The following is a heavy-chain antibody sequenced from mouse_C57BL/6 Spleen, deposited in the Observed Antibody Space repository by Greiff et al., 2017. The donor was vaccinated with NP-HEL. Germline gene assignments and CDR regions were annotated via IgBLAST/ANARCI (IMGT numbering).Heavy chain of an antibody. D-gene: IGHD1-1*01. CDR3: ARGAHYYGSSLDY. V-gene: IGHV1-66*01. J-gene: IGHJ2*01. Sequence: QVQLQQSGPELVKPGASVKISCKASGYSFTSYYIHWVKQRPGQGLEWIGWIYPGSGNTKYNEKFKGKATLTADTSSSTAYMQLSSLTSEDSAVYYCARGAHYYGSSLDYWGQGTTLTVSS. CDR1: GYSFTSYY. CDR2: IYPGSGNT.